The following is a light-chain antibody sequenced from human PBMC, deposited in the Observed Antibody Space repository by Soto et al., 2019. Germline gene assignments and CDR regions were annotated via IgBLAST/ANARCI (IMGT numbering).Light chain of an antibody. CDR2: EVS. J-gene: IGLJ1*01. CDR1: SSDVGGYNY. V-gene: IGLV2-8*01. Sequence: QSVLTQPPSASGSPGQSVTISCTGTSSDVGGYNYVSWYQQHPGKAPKLMIYEVSERPSGVPDRFSGSKSSNTAALTVSGLQAGDEADYYCSSYAGSNNFVFGTGTKLTVL. CDR3: SSYAGSNNFV.